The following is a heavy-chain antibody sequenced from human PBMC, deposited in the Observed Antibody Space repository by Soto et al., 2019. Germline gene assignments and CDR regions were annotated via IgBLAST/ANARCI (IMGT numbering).Heavy chain of an antibody. CDR1: GYSFNTYA. CDR3: ARRYKTAGWFGP. CDR2: LNTANGNT. Sequence: QVQLVQSGAEVKKPGASVRVSCQASGYSFNTYAIHWVRQAPGQGLAWMGWLNTANGNTEYSQKFQGRVTFTGDTSATIAYIDLSSLRSEDTATYYCARRYKTAGWFGPWGQGTLVTVSS. V-gene: IGHV1-3*04. D-gene: IGHD1-1*01. J-gene: IGHJ5*02.